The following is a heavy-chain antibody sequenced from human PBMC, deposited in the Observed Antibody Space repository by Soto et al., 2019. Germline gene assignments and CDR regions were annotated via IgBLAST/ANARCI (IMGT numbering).Heavy chain of an antibody. D-gene: IGHD2-15*01. CDR3: ARDYSSVNSCYQAGIDP. CDR1: GFIFGNYW. J-gene: IGHJ5*02. Sequence: GWSLRLSCEASGFIFGNYWMSWLRRAPGKGLEWVANIKEDGSEKKYADSVKGRFTLSRDNAKNSMYLQMNSLRAVDTAVYYCARDYSSVNSCYQAGIDPWLPRTLVTVSS. CDR2: IKEDGSEK. V-gene: IGHV3-7*03.